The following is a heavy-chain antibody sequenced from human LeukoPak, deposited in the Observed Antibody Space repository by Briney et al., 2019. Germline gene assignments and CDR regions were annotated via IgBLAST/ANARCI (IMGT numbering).Heavy chain of an antibody. CDR3: GRQSGYSYGLYYFDY. CDR2: IYYSGST. V-gene: IGHV4-59*01. Sequence: SETLSLTCTVSGGSISSYYWSWIRQPPGKGLEWIGYIYYSGSTNYNPSLKSRVTISVDTSKNQFSLKLSSATAADTAVYYGGRQSGYSYGLYYFDYWGQGTLVTVSS. CDR1: GGSISSYY. D-gene: IGHD5-18*01. J-gene: IGHJ4*02.